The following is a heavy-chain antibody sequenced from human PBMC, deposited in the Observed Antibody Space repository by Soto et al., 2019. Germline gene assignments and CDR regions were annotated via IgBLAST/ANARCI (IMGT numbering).Heavy chain of an antibody. CDR1: GYTFTSYG. D-gene: IGHD3-22*01. V-gene: IGHV1-18*04. CDR3: ARHRFNYYDDTVYYYFDY. Sequence: ASVKVSCKTSGYTFTSYGISWVRQAPGQGPEWVGWISGHNGNTNHPHSLQDRVTTTTDTSRNTAYMELRSLRSDDTAVYYCARHRFNYYDDTVYYYFDYWGQGTLVTVSS. J-gene: IGHJ4*02. CDR2: ISGHNGNT.